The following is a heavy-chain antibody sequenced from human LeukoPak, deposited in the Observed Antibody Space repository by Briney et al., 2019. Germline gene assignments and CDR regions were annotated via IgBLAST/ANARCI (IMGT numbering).Heavy chain of an antibody. Sequence: SETLSLTCSVSGASISSDYWSWNRQPPGKGLEWIGTIYSSETTKYNPSLRSRATISGDTSKNQFSLKLSSVTAADTAVYYCARHFPYCGGDCPYYYMDVWGKGTTVTVSS. CDR3: ARHFPYCGGDCPYYYMDV. CDR1: GASISSDY. CDR2: IYSSETT. V-gene: IGHV4-4*09. J-gene: IGHJ6*03. D-gene: IGHD2-21*02.